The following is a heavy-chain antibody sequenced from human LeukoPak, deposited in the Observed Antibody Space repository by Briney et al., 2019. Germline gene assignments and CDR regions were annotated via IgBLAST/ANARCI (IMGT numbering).Heavy chain of an antibody. Sequence: ASVKVSCKASGYTFTSYAMHWVRQAPGQRLEWMGWINAGNGNTKYSQRFQDRVTITMDTSASTVYMEMNDLGSEDTAVYYCARGYSGCFHYWGQGALVTVSS. V-gene: IGHV1-3*01. CDR3: ARGYSGCFHY. J-gene: IGHJ4*02. CDR1: GYTFTSYA. CDR2: INAGNGNT. D-gene: IGHD1-26*01.